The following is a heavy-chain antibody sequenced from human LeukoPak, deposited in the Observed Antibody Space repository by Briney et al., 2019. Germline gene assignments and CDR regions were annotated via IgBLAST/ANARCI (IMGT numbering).Heavy chain of an antibody. CDR1: GYSFTKYW. V-gene: IGHV5-51*01. Sequence: GESLKISCKGSGYSFTKYWIGWVRQMPGKGLEWMGMIYPGDSDTRYSPSFQGQVTISADKSINTAYLQWSSLKASDTAIYYCARRGEAMDPFDYWGQGTLVTVSS. D-gene: IGHD5-18*01. CDR3: ARRGEAMDPFDY. J-gene: IGHJ4*02. CDR2: IYPGDSDT.